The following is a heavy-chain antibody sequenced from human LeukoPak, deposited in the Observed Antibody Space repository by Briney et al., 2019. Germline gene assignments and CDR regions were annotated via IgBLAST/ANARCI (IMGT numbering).Heavy chain of an antibody. CDR1: GGSISSYY. CDR2: IHTSGNT. D-gene: IGHD1-26*01. J-gene: IGHJ4*02. Sequence: PSETLSLTCTVSGGSISSYYWSWIRQPAGKGLEWIGRIHTSGNTDYNPSLKSRVTMSVDTSKNQFSLKVRSVTAADTAVYYCARGGGGAVFDYWGQGTLVTVSS. V-gene: IGHV4-4*07. CDR3: ARGGGGAVFDY.